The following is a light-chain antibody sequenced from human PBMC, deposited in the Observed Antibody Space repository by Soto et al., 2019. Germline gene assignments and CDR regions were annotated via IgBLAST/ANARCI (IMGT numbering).Light chain of an antibody. J-gene: IGLJ2*01. V-gene: IGLV2-14*03. Sequence: QSALTQPASVSGSPGRSVTISCTGTSTDVGDFNYVSWYQHLPGRAPKLIIYDVTNRPSGISYRFSASKSGTTASLTISGLQAEDEADYYCSSSSSSTTHVVFGGGTKLNVL. CDR1: STDVGDFNY. CDR3: SSSSSSTTHVV. CDR2: DVT.